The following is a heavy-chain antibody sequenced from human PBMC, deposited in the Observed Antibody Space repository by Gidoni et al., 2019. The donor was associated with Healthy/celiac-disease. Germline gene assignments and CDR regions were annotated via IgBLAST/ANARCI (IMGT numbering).Heavy chain of an antibody. Sequence: EVQLVESGGGLVQPGRSLRLSGTASGFTVGDYAMSWFRQAPGKGLEWVGFIRSKAYGGTTEYAASVKGRFTISRDDSNSIAYLQMISLQTEDTAVYYCTRTTYYYDSIGYGDDYWGQGTLVTVSS. J-gene: IGHJ4*02. CDR2: IRSKAYGGTT. D-gene: IGHD3-22*01. CDR1: GFTVGDYA. V-gene: IGHV3-49*03. CDR3: TRTTYYYDSIGYGDDY.